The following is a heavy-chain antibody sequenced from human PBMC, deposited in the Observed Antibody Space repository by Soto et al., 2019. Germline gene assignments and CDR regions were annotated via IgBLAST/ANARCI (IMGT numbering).Heavy chain of an antibody. D-gene: IGHD2-15*01. V-gene: IGHV4-59*01. CDR1: GGSISSYY. CDR2: IYYSGST. Sequence: PSETMSLTCTVSGGSISSYYGSWIRQHPGKGLEWIGYIYYSGSTNYNPSLKSRVTISVDTSKNQFSLKLSSVTAADTAVYYCARAPDVLSGGSCCILDYWGQGTLVTVSS. J-gene: IGHJ4*02. CDR3: ARAPDVLSGGSCCILDY.